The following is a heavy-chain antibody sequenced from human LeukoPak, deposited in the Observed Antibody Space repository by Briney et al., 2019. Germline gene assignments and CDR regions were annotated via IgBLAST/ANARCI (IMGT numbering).Heavy chain of an antibody. V-gene: IGHV4-34*01. CDR1: GGSFSGYY. J-gene: IGHJ5*02. Sequence: PSETLSLTCAVYGGSFSGYYWSWIRQPPGEGLEWIGEINHSGSTDYNPSLKSRVTISVDTSKNQFSLKLSSVTAADTAVYYRARIYGRDSDGYYYRWGQGTLVTVSS. CDR3: ARIYGRDSDGYYYR. D-gene: IGHD3-22*01. CDR2: INHSGST.